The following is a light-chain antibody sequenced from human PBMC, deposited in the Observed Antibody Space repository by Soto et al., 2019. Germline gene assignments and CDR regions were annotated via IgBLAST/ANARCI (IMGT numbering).Light chain of an antibody. Sequence: DIQINQSPSSLSASVGDIVTITCHAIHDITNYLNWYQQKPGKAPKLLIYDAANLETGVPSRFSGSGSGTDFTFTINSLQPEDIATYYCQQYDNLFFTFGPGTKVDI. CDR1: HDITNY. J-gene: IGKJ3*01. CDR3: QQYDNLFFT. CDR2: DAA. V-gene: IGKV1-33*01.